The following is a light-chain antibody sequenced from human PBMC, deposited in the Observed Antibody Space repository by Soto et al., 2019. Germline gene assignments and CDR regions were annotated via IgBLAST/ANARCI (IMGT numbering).Light chain of an antibody. V-gene: IGKV2-28*01. J-gene: IGKJ5*01. CDR2: LGS. CDR1: QSLLHSNGYNY. CDR3: MQALQTPIT. Sequence: DIVMTQSPLSLTVAPGAPASISCRSSQSLLHSNGYNYLDWYLQKPGQSPQLLIYLGSNRASGVPDRFSGSGSGTDFTLKISRVEAEDVGVYYCMQALQTPITFGQGTRLEI.